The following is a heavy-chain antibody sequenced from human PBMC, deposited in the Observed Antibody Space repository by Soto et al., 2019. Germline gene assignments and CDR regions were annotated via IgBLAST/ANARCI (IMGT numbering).Heavy chain of an antibody. D-gene: IGHD1-26*01. CDR1: GYTFTSYG. Sequence: QVQLVHSGTEVEKPGASVKVSCKASGYTFTSYGISWVRQAPGQGLEWMGWISAYYGNTNYAQKLQGRVTMTTDTSTSTAYMELRSLRSDDTAVYYCARDRSGSYLSPYYYGMDVWGQGTTVTVSS. J-gene: IGHJ6*02. CDR2: ISAYYGNT. CDR3: ARDRSGSYLSPYYYGMDV. V-gene: IGHV1-18*01.